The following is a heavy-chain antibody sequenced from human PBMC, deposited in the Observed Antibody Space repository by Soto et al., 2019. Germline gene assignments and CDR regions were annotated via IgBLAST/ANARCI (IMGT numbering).Heavy chain of an antibody. V-gene: IGHV1-18*01. CDR1: GYTFTSYG. Sequence: QVQLVQSGAEVKKPGASVKVSCKASGYTFTSYGISWVRQAPGQGLEWMGWISAYNGNTNYAQKLQGRVTMTTDTXTXXAYMELRSLRSDDTAVYYCARDRLEGYSGYDPLVCWGQGTLVTVSS. CDR2: ISAYNGNT. D-gene: IGHD5-12*01. J-gene: IGHJ4*02. CDR3: ARDRLEGYSGYDPLVC.